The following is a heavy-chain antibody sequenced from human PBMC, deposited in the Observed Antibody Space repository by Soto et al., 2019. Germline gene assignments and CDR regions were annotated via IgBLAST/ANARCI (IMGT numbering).Heavy chain of an antibody. V-gene: IGHV4-31*03. J-gene: IGHJ6*02. Sequence: KTSETLSLTCTVSGGSISSGGYYWSWIRQHPGKGLEWIWYIYYSGSTYYNPSLKSRVTISVDTSKNQFSLKLSSVTAAATAVYYCARDGYYGMDVWGQGTTVTVSS. CDR2: IYYSGST. CDR3: ARDGYYGMDV. CDR1: GGSISSGGYY.